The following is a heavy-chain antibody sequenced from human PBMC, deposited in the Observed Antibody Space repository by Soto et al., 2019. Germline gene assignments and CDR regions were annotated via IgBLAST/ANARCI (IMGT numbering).Heavy chain of an antibody. D-gene: IGHD3-10*01. Sequence: TLSLTCAISGDSVSSNSAAWNWIRQSPSRGLEWLGRTYYRSKWYNDYAVSVKSRITINPDTSKNQFSLQLNSVTPEDTAVYYCARGPGPKGINYYGMDVWGQGTTVTVSS. CDR3: ARGPGPKGINYYGMDV. J-gene: IGHJ6*02. V-gene: IGHV6-1*01. CDR1: GDSVSSNSAA. CDR2: TYYRSKWYN.